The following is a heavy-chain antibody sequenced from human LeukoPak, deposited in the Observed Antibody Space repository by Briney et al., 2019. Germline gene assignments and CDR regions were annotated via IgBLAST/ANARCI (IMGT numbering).Heavy chain of an antibody. Sequence: PSETLSLTCTVSGDSLSRYSWSWIRQPAGKGLEWIGRIYTAGNTHYNSSLKTRVTTSVDRSKNQLSLRLTSLTVADTDVYYCTRDNYCGELGYYYMDIWGSGTTVTVSS. CDR3: TRDNYCGELGYYYMDI. D-gene: IGHD3-10*01. CDR2: IYTAGNT. V-gene: IGHV4-4*07. CDR1: GDSLSRYS. J-gene: IGHJ6*03.